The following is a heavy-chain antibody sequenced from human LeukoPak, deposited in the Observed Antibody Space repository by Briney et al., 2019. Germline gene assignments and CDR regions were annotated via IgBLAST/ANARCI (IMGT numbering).Heavy chain of an antibody. D-gene: IGHD2-21*01. J-gene: IGHJ6*02. CDR2: ISSSSSYI. V-gene: IGHV3-21*01. Sequence: GGALLLSCAASGFTFSSYSMNWVRQAQGKGLEWVSSISSSSSYIYYADSVKGRFTISRDNAKNSLYLQMNSLRAEDTAVYYCARDFTLWWSWGQGTTVTVSS. CDR3: ARDFTLWWS. CDR1: GFTFSSYS.